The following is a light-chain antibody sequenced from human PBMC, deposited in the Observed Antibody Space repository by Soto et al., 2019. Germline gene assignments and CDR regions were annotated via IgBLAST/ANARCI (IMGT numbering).Light chain of an antibody. CDR1: SSDIGAFNF. V-gene: IGLV2-14*03. Sequence: QSALTQPASVSGSPGQSISIPCTGTSSDIGAFNFVSWYQQHPGKAPKVLIYGVTNRPSGVDYRFSGSKSGNTASLIISGLRPEGEADYYWSSFTSASTRIFGTGTKVTVL. CDR3: SSFTSASTRI. CDR2: GVT. J-gene: IGLJ1*01.